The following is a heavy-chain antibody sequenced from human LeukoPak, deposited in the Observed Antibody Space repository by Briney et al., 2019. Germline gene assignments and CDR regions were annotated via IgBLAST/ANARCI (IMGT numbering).Heavy chain of an antibody. CDR2: IYPGDSET. Sequence: GESLKISCKGSGYTFTNYWIGWVRQVPGKGLEWMGIIYPGDSETRYSPSFQGQVTMSADKSISTAYLQWTSLKASDTAIYYCARGDSSTWYEYWGQGTLVTVSS. D-gene: IGHD6-13*01. J-gene: IGHJ4*02. V-gene: IGHV5-51*01. CDR1: GYTFTNYW. CDR3: ARGDSSTWYEY.